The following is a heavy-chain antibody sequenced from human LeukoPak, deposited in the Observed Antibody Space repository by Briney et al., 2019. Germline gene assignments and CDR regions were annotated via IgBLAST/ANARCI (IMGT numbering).Heavy chain of an antibody. Sequence: ASVKVSCKASGYTFTGYYIHWVRQAPGQGLEWMGRINPNSGGTNYAQKFQGRVTMTRDTSISTAYMELSRLRSDDTAVYYCARVGNSGSYRIDAFDIWGQGTMVTVSS. D-gene: IGHD1-26*01. CDR3: ARVGNSGSYRIDAFDI. V-gene: IGHV1-2*06. CDR2: INPNSGGT. CDR1: GYTFTGYY. J-gene: IGHJ3*02.